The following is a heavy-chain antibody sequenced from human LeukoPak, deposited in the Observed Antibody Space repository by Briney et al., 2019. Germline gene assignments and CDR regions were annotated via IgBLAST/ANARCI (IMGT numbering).Heavy chain of an antibody. V-gene: IGHV3-30*18. CDR2: ISYDGSNK. CDR3: AKELRRVVAAVVYDS. Sequence: GSPTLFCAASGFTFSSYGMHWVRQAPGKGLEWVAVISYDGSNKYYADSVKGRFTISRDNSKNTLYLQMNSLRAEDTAVYYCAKELRRVVAAVVYDSWGQGILVSVYS. J-gene: IGHJ4*02. D-gene: IGHD2-2*01. CDR1: GFTFSSYG.